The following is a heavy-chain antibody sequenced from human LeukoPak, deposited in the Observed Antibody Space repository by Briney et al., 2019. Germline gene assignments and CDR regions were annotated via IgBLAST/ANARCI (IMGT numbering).Heavy chain of an antibody. Sequence: PSETLSLTCTVSGGSISSYDWSWIRQPPGKGLEWIGYIYYSGSTNYNPSLKSRVTISVDTSKNQFSLKLSSVTAADTAVYYCARGKYYYDSSGYTFDYWGQGTLVTVSS. V-gene: IGHV4-59*01. D-gene: IGHD3-22*01. CDR3: ARGKYYYDSSGYTFDY. CDR1: GGSISSYD. CDR2: IYYSGST. J-gene: IGHJ4*02.